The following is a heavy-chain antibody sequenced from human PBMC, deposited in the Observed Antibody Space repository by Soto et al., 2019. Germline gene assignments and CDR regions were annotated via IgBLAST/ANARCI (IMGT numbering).Heavy chain of an antibody. CDR1: GYTFTSYS. CDR3: ARASRGRYCSGGSCYGSGY. Sequence: ASVKVSCKASGYTFTSYSISWVRQAPGQGLEWMGWISAYNGNTNYAQKLQGRVTMPTDTSTSTAYMELRSLRSDDTAVYYCARASRGRYCSGGSCYGSGYWGQGPLVTVSS. CDR2: ISAYNGNT. V-gene: IGHV1-18*04. J-gene: IGHJ4*02. D-gene: IGHD2-15*01.